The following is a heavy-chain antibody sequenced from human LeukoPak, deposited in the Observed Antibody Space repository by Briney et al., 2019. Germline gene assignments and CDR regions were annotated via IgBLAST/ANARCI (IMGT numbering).Heavy chain of an antibody. J-gene: IGHJ3*02. CDR3: ARETNWGSLVGAFDI. V-gene: IGHV4-31*03. Sequence: SETLSLTCSVSGGSISSGGYCWSWIRQHPGKGMEWIGYIYYSGSTYYNPSLKSRVIISVDTSKIQFSLNLSSGTAADTAVYYCARETNWGSLVGAFDIWGQGTMVTVSS. CDR1: GGSISSGGYC. CDR2: IYYSGST. D-gene: IGHD7-27*01.